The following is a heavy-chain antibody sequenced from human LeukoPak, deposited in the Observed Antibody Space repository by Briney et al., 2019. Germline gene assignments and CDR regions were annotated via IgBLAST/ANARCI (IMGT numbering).Heavy chain of an antibody. D-gene: IGHD3-22*01. Sequence: ASVKVSCKPSGYTFTSYGISWVRQAPGQGLEWMGWISTYNGYTNYAQKLQGRVTMTTDTSTSTAYMELRSLRSEDTAVYYCARAGKSGIVVLYSLWGQGTLVTVSS. CDR2: ISTYNGYT. CDR3: ARAGKSGIVVLYSL. V-gene: IGHV1-18*01. J-gene: IGHJ4*02. CDR1: GYTFTSYG.